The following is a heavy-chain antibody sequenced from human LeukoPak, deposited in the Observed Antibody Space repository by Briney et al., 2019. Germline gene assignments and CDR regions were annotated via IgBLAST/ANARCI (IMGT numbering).Heavy chain of an antibody. Sequence: SETLSLTCTVSGGSISSYYWSWIRQPPGKGLEWIGYIYHSGSTYYNPSLKSRVTISVDRSKNQFSLKLSSVTAADTAVYYCARDSVDLITIFGVVSHTRGAFDIWGQGTMVTVSS. D-gene: IGHD3-3*01. CDR3: ARDSVDLITIFGVVSHTRGAFDI. J-gene: IGHJ3*02. CDR2: IYHSGST. V-gene: IGHV4-59*12. CDR1: GGSISSYY.